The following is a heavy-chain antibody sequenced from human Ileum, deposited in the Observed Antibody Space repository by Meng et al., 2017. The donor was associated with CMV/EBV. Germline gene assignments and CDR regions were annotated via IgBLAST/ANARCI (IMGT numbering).Heavy chain of an antibody. CDR1: GYSFTTYA. CDR3: ARDLFVVVPADYGMDV. J-gene: IGHJ6*02. V-gene: IGHV1-18*01. D-gene: IGHD2-2*01. CDR2: ISADNGKT. Sequence: ASVKVSCKASGYSFTTYAITWVRQAPGRGLEWMGWISADNGKTNYAQNLQGRLTMTTDTSTSTAYMELRSLRSDDTAVYYCARDLFVVVPADYGMDVWGQGTMVTVSS.